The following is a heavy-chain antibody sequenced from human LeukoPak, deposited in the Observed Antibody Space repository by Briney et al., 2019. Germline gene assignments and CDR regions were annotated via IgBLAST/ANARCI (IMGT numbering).Heavy chain of an antibody. J-gene: IGHJ4*02. CDR3: GRDPRLGIRGYTYGYIEY. D-gene: IGHD5-18*01. CDR1: GYTFSSYT. V-gene: IGHV7-4-1*02. CDR2: INTNTGNP. Sequence: ASVKVSCKTSGYTFSSYTITWVRQAPGQGLQWMGWINTNTGNPTYAQGFTGRYVFSLDTSVSTAYLQISGLTADDTAVYFCGRDPRLGIRGYTYGYIEYWGQGTLVTVSP.